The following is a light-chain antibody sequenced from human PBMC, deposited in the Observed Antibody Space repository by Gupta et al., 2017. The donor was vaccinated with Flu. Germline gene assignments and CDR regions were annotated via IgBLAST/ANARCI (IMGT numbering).Light chain of an antibody. Sequence: TGDRVTITCRASQGISSYLAWYQQKPGKAPKLLIYAASTLQSGVPSRFSGSGSGTDFTLTISCLQSEDFATYYCQQYYSYLPWTFGQGTKVEIK. J-gene: IGKJ1*01. CDR1: QGISSY. CDR3: QQYYSYLPWT. CDR2: AAS. V-gene: IGKV1-8*01.